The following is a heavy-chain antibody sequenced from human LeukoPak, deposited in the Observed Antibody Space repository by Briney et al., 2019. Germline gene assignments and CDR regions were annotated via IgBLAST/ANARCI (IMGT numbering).Heavy chain of an antibody. Sequence: GGSLRLSCAVSGFTFSSYAMSWVRQAPGKGLEWVSAINGSGVNTYYADSVMGRFTISRDNSKNTLYLQVNSLRAEDTAMYYCGKGLNHDYSGVGDSWGQGTLVTVSS. J-gene: IGHJ4*02. CDR3: GKGLNHDYSGVGDS. V-gene: IGHV3-23*01. CDR1: GFTFSSYA. D-gene: IGHD5-12*01. CDR2: INGSGVNT.